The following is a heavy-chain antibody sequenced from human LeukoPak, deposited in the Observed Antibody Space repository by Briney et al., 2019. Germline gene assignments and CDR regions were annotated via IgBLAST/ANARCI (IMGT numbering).Heavy chain of an antibody. CDR1: GGTFSSYA. J-gene: IGHJ3*02. V-gene: IGHV1-69*05. CDR2: IIPIFGTP. D-gene: IGHD2-2*01. CDR3: ARHLKDIVVVPAAPYGAFDI. Sequence: SVKVSCKASGGTFSSYAISWVRQAPGRGLEWMGGIIPIFGTPNYAQKFQGRVTITTDESTSTAYMELSSLRSEDTAVYYCARHLKDIVVVPAAPYGAFDIWGQGTMVTVSS.